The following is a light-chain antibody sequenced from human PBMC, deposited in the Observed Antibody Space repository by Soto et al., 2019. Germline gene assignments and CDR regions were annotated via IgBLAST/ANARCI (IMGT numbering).Light chain of an antibody. Sequence: EIVLTQSPGTLSLSPGDSATLSCRASQKISSSYLAGYQQKPAQAPRLLIYHASSRATGIPDRFSGSGSGTDFTLTISRLEPEDFAIYYCQQCGESPNTFGQGTRLEIK. CDR3: QQCGESPNT. V-gene: IGKV3-20*01. CDR2: HAS. CDR1: QKISSSY. J-gene: IGKJ5*01.